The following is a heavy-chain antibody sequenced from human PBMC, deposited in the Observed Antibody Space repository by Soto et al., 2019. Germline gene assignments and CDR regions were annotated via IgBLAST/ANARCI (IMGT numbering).Heavy chain of an antibody. CDR3: AVSADSSGYSFDY. CDR1: GYTFTSYA. Sequence: ASVKVSCKASGYTFTSYAMHWVRQAPGQRLEWMGWINPNSGGTNYAQKFQGWVTMTRDTSISTAYMELSRLRSDDTAVYYCAVSADSSGYSFDYWGQGTLVTVSS. V-gene: IGHV1-2*04. J-gene: IGHJ4*02. D-gene: IGHD3-22*01. CDR2: INPNSGGT.